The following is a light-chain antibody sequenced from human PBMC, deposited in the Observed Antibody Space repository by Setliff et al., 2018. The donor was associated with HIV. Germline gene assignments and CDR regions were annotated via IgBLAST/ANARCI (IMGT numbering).Light chain of an antibody. CDR2: DVS. V-gene: IGLV2-14*03. J-gene: IGLJ1*01. CDR1: SSDVGGYNY. CDR3: SSYTSRTPLYV. Sequence: ALTQPASVSGSPGQSITISCTGTSSDVGGYNYVSWYQQHPGKAPQLIIYDVSNRPSGVSNRFSGSKSGNTASLTISGLQAEDEADYYCSSYTSRTPLYVFGTGTKVTVL.